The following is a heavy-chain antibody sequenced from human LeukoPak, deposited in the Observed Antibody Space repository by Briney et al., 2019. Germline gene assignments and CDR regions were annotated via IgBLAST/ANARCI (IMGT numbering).Heavy chain of an antibody. J-gene: IGHJ1*01. D-gene: IGHD2-2*01. CDR3: ARGPWYCSSTSCRRGYFQH. Sequence: PSETLSLTCTVSGGSISSSSYYWGWIRQPPGKGLEWIGSIYYSGSTNYNPSLKSRVTISVDTSKNQFSLKLSSVTAADTAVYYCARGPWYCSSTSCRRGYFQHWGQGTLVTVSS. CDR1: GGSISSSSYY. CDR2: IYYSGST. V-gene: IGHV4-39*07.